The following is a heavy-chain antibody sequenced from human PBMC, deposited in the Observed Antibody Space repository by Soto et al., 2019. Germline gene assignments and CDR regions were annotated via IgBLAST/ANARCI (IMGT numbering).Heavy chain of an antibody. D-gene: IGHD3-10*01. J-gene: IGHJ3*02. Sequence: ASETLSLTCTVSGGSISSYYWSWIRQPPGKGLEWIGYIYYSGSTNYNPSLKSRVTISVDTSKNQFSLKLSSVTAADTAVYYCARVNGDDAFDIWGQGTMVTVSS. V-gene: IGHV4-59*01. CDR2: IYYSGST. CDR3: ARVNGDDAFDI. CDR1: GGSISSYY.